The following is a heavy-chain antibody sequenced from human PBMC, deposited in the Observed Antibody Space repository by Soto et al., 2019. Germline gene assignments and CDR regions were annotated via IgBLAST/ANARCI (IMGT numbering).Heavy chain of an antibody. CDR3: AKAHYGSGRGYFDY. J-gene: IGHJ4*02. D-gene: IGHD3-10*01. CDR1: GFTFSSYA. V-gene: IGHV3-23*01. CDR2: ISGSGGSI. Sequence: EVQMLESGGGLVQPGGSLRLSCAASGFTFSSYAMSWVRQAPGKGLEWVSAISGSGGSIDYADSVKGRFTISRDNSKNTLYLQMNSLRAEDTAVYYCAKAHYGSGRGYFDYWGQGTLVTVSS.